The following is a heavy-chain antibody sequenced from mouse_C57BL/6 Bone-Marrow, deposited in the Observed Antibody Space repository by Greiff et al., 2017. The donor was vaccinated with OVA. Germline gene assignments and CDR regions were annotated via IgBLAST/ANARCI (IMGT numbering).Heavy chain of an antibody. V-gene: IGHV1-58*01. Sequence: VQLQQSGAELVRPGSSVKMSCKTSGYTFTSYGINWVKQRPGQGLEWIGYIYIGNGYTEYNEKFKGKATLTSDTSSSTAYMQLSSLTSEDSAIXFCASDLDYYGSSEDWYFDVWGTGTTVTVSS. J-gene: IGHJ1*03. D-gene: IGHD1-1*01. CDR1: GYTFTSYG. CDR2: IYIGNGYT. CDR3: ASDLDYYGSSEDWYFDV.